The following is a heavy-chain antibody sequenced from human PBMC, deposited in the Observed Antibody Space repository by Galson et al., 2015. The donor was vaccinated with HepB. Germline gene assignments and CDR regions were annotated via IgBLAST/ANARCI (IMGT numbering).Heavy chain of an antibody. D-gene: IGHD1-26*01. Sequence: SLRLSCAASGFTFSGSAMHWVRQASGKGLEWVGRIRSKANNYATAYAVSVKGRFTISRDDSRNTAYLQMSSLKTEDTAVYYCTRPPSGTDWGQGTLVTVSS. J-gene: IGHJ4*02. CDR2: IRSKANNYAT. CDR3: TRPPSGTD. CDR1: GFTFSGSA. V-gene: IGHV3-73*01.